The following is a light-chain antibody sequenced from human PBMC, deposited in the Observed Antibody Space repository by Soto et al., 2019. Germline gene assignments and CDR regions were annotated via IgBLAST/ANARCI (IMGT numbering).Light chain of an antibody. CDR3: QHFKSFPIT. V-gene: IGKV1-13*02. CDR1: QSISSY. J-gene: IGKJ5*01. CDR2: DAS. Sequence: IPLTQSPSSLSASVGDRVTITSRASQSISSYLNWYQQKPGKAPKLLIYDASSLESGVPSRFSGSGSGTDFTLTISSLQPEDFATYYCQHFKSFPITFGQGTDWRL.